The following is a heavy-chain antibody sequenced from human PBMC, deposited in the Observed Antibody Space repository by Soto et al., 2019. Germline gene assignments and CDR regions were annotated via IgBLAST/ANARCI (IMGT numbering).Heavy chain of an antibody. J-gene: IGHJ3*02. CDR2: ISDGGDLT. Sequence: GGSLRLSCAASGFAFSSHPMSWVRQAPEKGLEWVAGISDGGDLTYNADSVRGRFTISRDNSRNTLYLQMNSLRAEDTAVYYCARRVIGSSRAFDIWGQGTMVTVSS. D-gene: IGHD3-10*01. CDR1: GFAFSSHP. CDR3: ARRVIGSSRAFDI. V-gene: IGHV3-23*01.